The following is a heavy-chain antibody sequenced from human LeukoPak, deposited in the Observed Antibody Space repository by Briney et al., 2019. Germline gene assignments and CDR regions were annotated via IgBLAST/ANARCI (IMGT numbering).Heavy chain of an antibody. Sequence: ASVKVSCKASGYTFTGYYMHWVRQAPGQGLEWMGWINPNSGGTNYAQKFQGRVTMTRDTSISTAYMELSRLRSDDTAVYYCARNHYDILTGEDNWFDPWGQGTLVTVSS. J-gene: IGHJ5*02. CDR3: ARNHYDILTGEDNWFDP. D-gene: IGHD3-9*01. CDR2: INPNSGGT. CDR1: GYTFTGYY. V-gene: IGHV1-2*02.